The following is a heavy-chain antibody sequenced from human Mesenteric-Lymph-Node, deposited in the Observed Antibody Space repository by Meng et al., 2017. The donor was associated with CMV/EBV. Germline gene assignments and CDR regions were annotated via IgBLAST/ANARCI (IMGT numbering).Heavy chain of an antibody. D-gene: IGHD3-3*01. V-gene: IGHV3-23*01. CDR1: GFTFSSYA. Sequence: GGSLRLSCAASGFTFSSYATTWVRQAPGKGLEWVSAVTGRGHRTYYAESLRGRFTISRDNAENTMYLQMNSLRAEDTAVYFCATGSQFYYDYWGQGTLVTVSS. J-gene: IGHJ4*02. CDR3: ATGSQFYYDY. CDR2: VTGRGHRT.